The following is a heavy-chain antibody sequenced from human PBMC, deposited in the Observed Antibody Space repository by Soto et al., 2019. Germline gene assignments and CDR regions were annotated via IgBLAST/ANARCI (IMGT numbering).Heavy chain of an antibody. D-gene: IGHD2-2*01. CDR3: ARDSHNHLVPAAYSWAFDY. Sequence: QVQLVESGGGVVQPGRSLRLSCAASGFTFSSYAMHWVRQAPGKGLEWVAVISYDGSNKYYADSVKGRFTISRDNSKNTLYLQMNSLRAEDTAVYYCARDSHNHLVPAAYSWAFDYWGQGTLVTVSS. CDR1: GFTFSSYA. CDR2: ISYDGSNK. V-gene: IGHV3-30-3*01. J-gene: IGHJ4*02.